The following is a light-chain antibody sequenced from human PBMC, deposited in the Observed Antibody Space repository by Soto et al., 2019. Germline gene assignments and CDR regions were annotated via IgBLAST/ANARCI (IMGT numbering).Light chain of an antibody. CDR2: AAS. CDR3: LLDFSYFWA. V-gene: IGKV1-5*03. CDR1: QSISSW. Sequence: DIQITQSPSTLSAFGGDIVTITCRASQSISSWLAWYQQKPGKVPKPLIYAASTLQSGVPSRFRGSGSGTDFTLTISSLQPEDFETYYCLLDFSYFWAFGQGTKVDIK. J-gene: IGKJ1*01.